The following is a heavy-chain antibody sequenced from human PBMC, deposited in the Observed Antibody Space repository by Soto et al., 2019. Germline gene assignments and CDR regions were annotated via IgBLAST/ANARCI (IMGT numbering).Heavy chain of an antibody. CDR1: GFTFSSYG. CDR2: IWYDGSNK. CDR3: ASGVVVVAASNPPGDYGMDV. D-gene: IGHD2-15*01. V-gene: IGHV3-33*01. Sequence: GGSLTLSCAASGFTFSSYGMHWVRQAPGKGLEWVAVIWYDGSNKYYADSMKGRFTISRDNSKNTLYLQMNSLRAEDTAVYYCASGVVVVAASNPPGDYGMDVWGQGTTVTVSS. J-gene: IGHJ6*02.